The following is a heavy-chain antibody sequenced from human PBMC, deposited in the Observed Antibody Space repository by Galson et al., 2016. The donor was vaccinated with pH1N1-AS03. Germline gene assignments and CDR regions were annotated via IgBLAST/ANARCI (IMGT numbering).Heavy chain of an antibody. J-gene: IGHJ5*01. Sequence: SLRLSCAASGFTFSTYAMSWVRQAQGMGLEWVSSISASGGDTYYADSVKGRFTISRDNSRNTVSLQMNNLRAEDTAVYYCGKGGYSTSPPAVDSWGHGTLVTVSS. D-gene: IGHD6-6*01. V-gene: IGHV3-23*01. CDR1: GFTFSTYA. CDR3: GKGGYSTSPPAVDS. CDR2: ISASGGDT.